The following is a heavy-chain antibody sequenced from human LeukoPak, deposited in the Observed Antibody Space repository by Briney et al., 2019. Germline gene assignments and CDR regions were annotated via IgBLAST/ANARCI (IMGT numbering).Heavy chain of an antibody. CDR3: ARDRLIGS. D-gene: IGHD1-26*01. Sequence: GGSLRLSCAASGLSFRSDSMNSVREAPGKGLEWVSSISSSSSYIYYAHPVKGRFTISRDNAKNSLYLQMNSLRADVTAVYYCARDRLIGSWGQGTLVTVSS. CDR1: GLSFRSDS. V-gene: IGHV3-21*01. CDR2: ISSSSSYI. J-gene: IGHJ4*02.